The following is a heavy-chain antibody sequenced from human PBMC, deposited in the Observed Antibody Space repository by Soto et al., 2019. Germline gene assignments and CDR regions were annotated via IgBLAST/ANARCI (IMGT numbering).Heavy chain of an antibody. D-gene: IGHD1-7*01. Sequence: SETLSLTCAVSGGSFTSNNWWTWVRQPPGQGLEWIGEIYRTGSTNYNPSLKSRATISLDKSENQFSLKVTSLTAADTAVYYCASRDPGTSVDYWGQGTLVTVSS. V-gene: IGHV4-4*02. CDR2: IYRTGST. J-gene: IGHJ4*02. CDR3: ASRDPGTSVDY. CDR1: GGSFTSNNW.